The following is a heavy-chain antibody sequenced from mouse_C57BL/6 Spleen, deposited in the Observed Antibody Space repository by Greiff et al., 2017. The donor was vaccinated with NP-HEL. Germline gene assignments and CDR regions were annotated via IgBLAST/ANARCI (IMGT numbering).Heavy chain of an antibody. CDR3: ASRVYGNYVTWFAY. V-gene: IGHV1-55*01. J-gene: IGHJ3*01. D-gene: IGHD2-1*01. CDR1: GYTFTSYW. Sequence: QVQLQQPGAELVKPGASVKMSCKASGYTFTSYWITWVKQRPGQGLEWIGDIYPGSGSTNYNEKFKSKATLTVDTSSSTAYMQLSSLTSEDSAVYYCASRVYGNYVTWFAYWGQGTLVTVSA. CDR2: IYPGSGST.